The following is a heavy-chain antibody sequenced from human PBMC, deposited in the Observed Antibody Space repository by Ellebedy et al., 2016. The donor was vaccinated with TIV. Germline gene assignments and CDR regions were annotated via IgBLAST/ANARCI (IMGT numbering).Heavy chain of an antibody. V-gene: IGHV4-61*02. D-gene: IGHD3-22*01. CDR1: GGSISSGSYY. Sequence: SETLSLXXTVSGGSISSGSYYWSWIRQPAGKGLEWIGRIYTSGSTNYNPSLKSRVTISVDTSKNQFSLKLTSVTAADTAVYYCARVPYYYDSADYWGQGTLVTVSS. J-gene: IGHJ4*02. CDR2: IYTSGST. CDR3: ARVPYYYDSADY.